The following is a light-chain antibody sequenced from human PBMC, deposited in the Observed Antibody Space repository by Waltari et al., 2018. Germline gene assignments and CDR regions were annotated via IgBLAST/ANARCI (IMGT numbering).Light chain of an antibody. CDR3: FSTDSSTKGV. CDR2: EDN. CDR1: TLPKKY. V-gene: IGLV3-10*03. Sequence: SYELTQPPSVSVSPGQTARITCSGDTLPKKYAYWYQRKSGQAPVLVIYEDNKRPSGIPERFSGSISGTMATLTISGAQVEDEDDYYCFSTDSSTKGVFGAGTKVTVL. J-gene: IGLJ1*01.